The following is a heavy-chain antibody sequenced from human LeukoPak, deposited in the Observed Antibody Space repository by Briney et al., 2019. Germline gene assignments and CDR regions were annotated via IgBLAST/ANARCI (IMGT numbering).Heavy chain of an antibody. D-gene: IGHD6-13*01. CDR1: GYTFTGYY. CDR3: ARGPGIAAAGNFLVDY. V-gene: IGHV1-2*02. Sequence: GASVKVSCKASGYTFTGYYMHWVRQAPGQGLEWMGWINPNSGGTNYAQKFQGRVAMTRDTSISTAYMELSRLRSDDTAVYYCARGPGIAAAGNFLVDYWGQGTLVTVSS. J-gene: IGHJ4*02. CDR2: INPNSGGT.